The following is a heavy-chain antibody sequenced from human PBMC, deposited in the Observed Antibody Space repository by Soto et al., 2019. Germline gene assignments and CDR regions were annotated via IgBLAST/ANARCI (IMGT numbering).Heavy chain of an antibody. CDR2: SHVGPDTT. CDR3: ARESRDTYYFDY. V-gene: IGHV1-46*01. D-gene: IGHD2-21*02. J-gene: IGHJ4*02. Sequence: QVQLEQSGAEVKKPGASXXVSCQASGYTFTSYYIHWVRQAPGQGLEWMGVSHVGPDTTMYAQKFQGRVTMTRDTSTSTVYMELSSLISEDTAVYFCARESRDTYYFDYWGQGTLVTVSS. CDR1: GYTFTSYY.